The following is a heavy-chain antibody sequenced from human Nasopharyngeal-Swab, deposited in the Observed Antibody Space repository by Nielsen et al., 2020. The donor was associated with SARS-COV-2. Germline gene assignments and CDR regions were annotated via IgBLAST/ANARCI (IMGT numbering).Heavy chain of an antibody. CDR3: ARGLYSSGWEDYFDY. J-gene: IGHJ4*02. V-gene: IGHV3-33*01. CDR2: IWYDGSNK. Sequence: SGFTFSSYGMHWVRQAPGKGLEWVAVIWYDGSNKYYADSVKGRFTISRDNSKNTLYLQMNSLRAEDTAVYYCARGLYSSGWEDYFDYWGQGTLVTVSP. CDR1: GFTFSSYG. D-gene: IGHD3-22*01.